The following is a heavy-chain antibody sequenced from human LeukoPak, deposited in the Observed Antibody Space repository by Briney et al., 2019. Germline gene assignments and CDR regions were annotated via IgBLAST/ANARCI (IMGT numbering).Heavy chain of an antibody. V-gene: IGHV3-30*04. CDR3: TTDPGYSSSWYRDWFDP. CDR1: GFTFSSYA. D-gene: IGHD6-13*01. Sequence: GGSLRLSCAASGFTFSSYAMHWVRQAPGKGLEWVAVISYDGSNKYYADSVKGRFTISRDDSKNTLYLQMNSLKTEDTAVYYCTTDPGYSSSWYRDWFDPWGQGTLVTVSS. CDR2: ISYDGSNK. J-gene: IGHJ5*02.